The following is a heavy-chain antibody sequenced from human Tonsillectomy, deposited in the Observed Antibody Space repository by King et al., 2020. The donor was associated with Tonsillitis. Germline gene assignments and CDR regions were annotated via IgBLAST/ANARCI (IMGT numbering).Heavy chain of an antibody. Sequence: VQLVESGGGVVQPGRSLILSCAASGFTFSSYGMHWVRQAPGKGLEWVAVISYDGSNKYYADSVKGRFTISRDNSKNTLYLQMNSLRAEDTAVYYCAREKDSSGYYYPYYYYGMDVWGQGTTVTVSS. CDR3: AREKDSSGYYYPYYYYGMDV. D-gene: IGHD3-22*01. V-gene: IGHV3-33*05. CDR2: ISYDGSNK. J-gene: IGHJ6*02. CDR1: GFTFSSYG.